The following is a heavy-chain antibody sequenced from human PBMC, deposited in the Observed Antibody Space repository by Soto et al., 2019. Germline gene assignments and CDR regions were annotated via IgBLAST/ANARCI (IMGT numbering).Heavy chain of an antibody. CDR1: GFTFSGYW. Sequence: GGSLRLSCAASGFTFSGYWMSWVRQAPGKGLEWVANIKQDGSERYYVDSVKGRFTISRDNAKNSLYLQMNSLRAEDTAVYYCASYGGHIILVPTATLDCWGQGTLVTVSS. D-gene: IGHD2-2*01. J-gene: IGHJ4*02. CDR2: IKQDGSER. CDR3: ASYGGHIILVPTATLDC. V-gene: IGHV3-7*01.